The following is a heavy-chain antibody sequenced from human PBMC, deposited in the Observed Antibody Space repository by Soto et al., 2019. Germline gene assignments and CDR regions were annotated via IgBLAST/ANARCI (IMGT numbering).Heavy chain of an antibody. CDR2: INTDGSSI. CDR3: ARDFNNDVHFDV. Sequence: EVQLVESGGGLVQPGGSLRLSCAASGFTLSRYWMHWVRQAPGKGPVWVSRINTDGSSISYADSVKGRFTISRDNAKNTLFLQMSSLRADDTGIYGGARDFNNDVHFDVWGKGTMVTVSS. V-gene: IGHV3-74*01. D-gene: IGHD2-8*01. J-gene: IGHJ3*01. CDR1: GFTLSRYW.